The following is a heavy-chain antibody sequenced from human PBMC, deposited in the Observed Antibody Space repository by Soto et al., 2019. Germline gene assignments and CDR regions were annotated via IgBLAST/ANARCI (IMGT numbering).Heavy chain of an antibody. CDR2: INTGNGDT. CDR3: ARARGYSYGQVDS. V-gene: IGHV1-3*04. D-gene: IGHD5-18*01. Sequence: ASEKVSCKASGYTFTSYAMHWVRQAPGQRLEWMGWINTGNGDTKYSQKFQGRVTITRDTSASTAYMDLSSLRSEDTAVYYCARARGYSYGQVDSWGQGTLVTVSS. CDR1: GYTFTSYA. J-gene: IGHJ4*02.